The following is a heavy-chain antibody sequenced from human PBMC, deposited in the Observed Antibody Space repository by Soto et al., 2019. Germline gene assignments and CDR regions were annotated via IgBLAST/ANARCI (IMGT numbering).Heavy chain of an antibody. D-gene: IGHD3-10*01. CDR3: ERGRASGSYYLLDY. J-gene: IGHJ4*02. CDR1: GETCTTHY. Sequence: ASLKVSGKASGETCTTHYINWVRQATGHGLAWMGWIDPESRNSGYAQRFEGRVTMTRDSAIRTAYMEVSSMSSDDTAVYYCERGRASGSYYLLDYWGQGTLVTASS. CDR2: IDPESRNS. V-gene: IGHV1-8*01.